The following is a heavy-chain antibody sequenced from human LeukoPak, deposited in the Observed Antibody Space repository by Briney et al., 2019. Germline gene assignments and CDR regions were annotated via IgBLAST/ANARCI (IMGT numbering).Heavy chain of an antibody. J-gene: IGHJ2*01. V-gene: IGHV5-51*01. CDR3: ARQMTSSWYDASPFDL. D-gene: IGHD6-13*01. Sequence: GESLKISCKGSGYSFTSYWIGWVRQMPGKGLEWMGTIYPGDSDTRYSPSFQGQVTISADKSISTAYLQWSSLKASDTAMYYCARQMTSSWYDASPFDLWGRGTLVTVSS. CDR1: GYSFTSYW. CDR2: IYPGDSDT.